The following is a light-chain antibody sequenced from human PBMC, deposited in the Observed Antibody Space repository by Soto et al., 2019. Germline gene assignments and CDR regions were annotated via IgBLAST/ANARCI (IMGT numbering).Light chain of an antibody. CDR1: QSISSW. V-gene: IGKV1-5*03. CDR3: QQYNSYAYT. J-gene: IGKJ2*01. Sequence: DIQMTQSPSTLSASVGDRVTITCRASQSISSWLAWYQQKPGKAPKLLIYKASSLESGVPSRFSGSGSGTEFTLTISSLQPDDFATYYGQQYNSYAYTFGQGTKLDIK. CDR2: KAS.